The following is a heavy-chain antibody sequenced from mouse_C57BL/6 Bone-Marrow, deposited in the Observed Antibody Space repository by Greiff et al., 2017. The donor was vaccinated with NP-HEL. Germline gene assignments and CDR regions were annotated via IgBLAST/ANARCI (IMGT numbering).Heavy chain of an antibody. CDR2: IDPETGGT. CDR3: TRWIVAPYFDV. J-gene: IGHJ1*03. Sequence: VNVVESGAELVRPGASVTLSCKASGYTFTDYEMHWVKQTPVHGLEWIGAIDPETGGTAYNQKFKGKAILTADKSSSTAYMELRSLTSEDSAVYYCTRWIVAPYFDVWVTGTTVTVSS. CDR1: GYTFTDYE. D-gene: IGHD1-1*01. V-gene: IGHV1-15*01.